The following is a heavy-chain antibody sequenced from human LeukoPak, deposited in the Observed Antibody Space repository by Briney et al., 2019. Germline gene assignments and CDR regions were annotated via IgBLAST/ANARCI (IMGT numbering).Heavy chain of an antibody. CDR3: ARHLNYYFDY. CDR2: ISSDGSIT. CDR1: GFTFSTYW. V-gene: IGHV3-74*01. Sequence: PGGSLRLSCAASGFTFSTYWMHWVRQAPGKGLVWVSRISSDGSITSYPDSVKGRFTISRDNAKNTLYLQMNSLRAEDTAVYYCARHLNYYFDYWGQGTLVTVSS. D-gene: IGHD3-10*01. J-gene: IGHJ4*02.